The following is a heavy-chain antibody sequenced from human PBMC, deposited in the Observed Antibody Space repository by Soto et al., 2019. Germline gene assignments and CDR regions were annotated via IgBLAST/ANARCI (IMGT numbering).Heavy chain of an antibody. CDR1: GYTFTRFG. CDR3: ERDFEVYCSGGNCYPLDY. Sequence: ASVTVFCKASGYTFTRFGVPWVRQAPRQGLEGLGWISAYNGNTNYAQKLQGRVTMTTDTSTSTAYMELRSLRSDDTAVYYCERDFEVYCSGGNCYPLDYCGQGTLVTVSS. J-gene: IGHJ4*02. D-gene: IGHD2-15*01. CDR2: ISAYNGNT. V-gene: IGHV1-18*01.